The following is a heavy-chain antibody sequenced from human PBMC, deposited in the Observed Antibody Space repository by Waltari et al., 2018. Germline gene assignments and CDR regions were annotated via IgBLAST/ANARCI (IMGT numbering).Heavy chain of an antibody. CDR1: GFTFSSYG. D-gene: IGHD2-8*01. V-gene: IGHV3-30*18. CDR3: AKRGDCTNGVCYPDY. CDR2: ISYDGSNK. Sequence: QVQLVESGGGVVQPGRSLRLSCAASGFTFSSYGMPWVRQAPGKGLEWVAVISYDGSNKYYADSVKGRFTISRDNSKNTLYLQMNSLRAEDTAVYYCAKRGDCTNGVCYPDYWGQGTLVTVSS. J-gene: IGHJ4*02.